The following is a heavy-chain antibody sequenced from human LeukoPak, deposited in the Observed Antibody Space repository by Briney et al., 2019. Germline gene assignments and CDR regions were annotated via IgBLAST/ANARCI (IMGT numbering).Heavy chain of an antibody. CDR3: ARKLLTVP. D-gene: IGHD3-10*01. J-gene: IGHJ5*02. V-gene: IGHV3-30-3*01. CDR2: ISYDGSNK. Sequence: GGSLRLSCAASGFTFSSYALHWVRQAPGKGLEWVAVISYDGSNKYFADSVKGRFTISRDNAKNSLYLQMNSLRAEDTAVYYCARKLLTVPWGQGTLVTVSS. CDR1: GFTFSSYA.